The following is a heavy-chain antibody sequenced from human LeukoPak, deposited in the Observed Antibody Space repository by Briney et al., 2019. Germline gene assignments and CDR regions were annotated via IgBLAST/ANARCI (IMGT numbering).Heavy chain of an antibody. J-gene: IGHJ4*02. CDR2: IYDSGGT. V-gene: IGHV4-59*08. CDR1: GGSISSYY. Sequence: TSETLSLTCTVSGGSISSYYWSWIRQPPGKGLEWIGYIYDSGGTNYNPSPKSRVTISVDPSNNQFSLKLTSVTAADAAVYYCARHYPAVMAATYTFDYWGQGALVTVSS. D-gene: IGHD2-21*01. CDR3: ARHYPAVMAATYTFDY.